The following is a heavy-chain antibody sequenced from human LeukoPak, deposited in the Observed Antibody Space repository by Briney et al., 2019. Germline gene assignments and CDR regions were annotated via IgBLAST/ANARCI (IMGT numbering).Heavy chain of an antibody. CDR3: ARYTYCSSTSCPRNDAFDI. J-gene: IGHJ3*02. CDR1: GGSFSGYY. Sequence: PSETLSLTCAVYGGSFSGYYWSWIRQPPGKGLEWIGEINHSGSTNYNPSLKSRVTTSVDTSKNQFSLKLSSVTAADTAVYYCARYTYCSSTSCPRNDAFDIWGQGTMVTVSS. D-gene: IGHD2-2*01. V-gene: IGHV4-34*01. CDR2: INHSGST.